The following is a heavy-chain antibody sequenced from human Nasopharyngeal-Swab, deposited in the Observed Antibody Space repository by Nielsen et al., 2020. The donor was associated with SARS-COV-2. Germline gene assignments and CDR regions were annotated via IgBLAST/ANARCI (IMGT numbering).Heavy chain of an antibody. CDR1: GFSFSEYA. V-gene: IGHV3-23*01. CDR3: ARDPSFVGSLEFDQ. D-gene: IGHD1-26*01. J-gene: IGHJ4*02. Sequence: ETLSLTCAASGFSFSEYAFHWVRQAPGKGLEWVSVISGGGESTHYADSVKGRFSISRVDSRETVYLQMDSLRAEDTAVYYCARDPSFVGSLEFDQWGRGTLVTVSS. CDR2: ISGGGEST.